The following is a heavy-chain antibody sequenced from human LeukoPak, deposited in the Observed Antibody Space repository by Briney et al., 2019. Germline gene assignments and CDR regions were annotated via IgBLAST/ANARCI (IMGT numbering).Heavy chain of an antibody. D-gene: IGHD3-22*01. CDR3: ARWYYDSSGYYHLYFDY. Sequence: ASVKVSCKASGYRFTGYYMHWVRQAPGQGLEWMGWINPNSGGTNYAQKLQGRVTMTTDTSTSTAYMELRSLRSDDTAVYYCARWYYDSSGYYHLYFDYWGQGTLVTVSS. CDR1: GYRFTGYY. CDR2: INPNSGGT. J-gene: IGHJ4*02. V-gene: IGHV1-2*02.